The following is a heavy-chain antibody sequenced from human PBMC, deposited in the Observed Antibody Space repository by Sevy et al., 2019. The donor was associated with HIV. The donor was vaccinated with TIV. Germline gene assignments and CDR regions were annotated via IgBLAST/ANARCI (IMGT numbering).Heavy chain of an antibody. Sequence: GGSLRLSCAASGFDFSIYSMSWVRQAPGKGLEWVSTLCFGCGKINYADSVKGRFTISRDNSKSSVYLQMNNMRVEDTAVYYCAREGYTKPHDYWGQGTLVTVSS. D-gene: IGHD5-12*01. CDR2: LCFGCGKI. V-gene: IGHV3-23*01. J-gene: IGHJ4*02. CDR1: GFDFSIYS. CDR3: AREGYTKPHDY.